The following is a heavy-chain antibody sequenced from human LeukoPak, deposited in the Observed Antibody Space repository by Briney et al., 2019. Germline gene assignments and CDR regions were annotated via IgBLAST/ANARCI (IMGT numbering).Heavy chain of an antibody. CDR3: ARISSQADY. V-gene: IGHV3-48*01. CDR2: ISSSSSTI. Sequence: GGSLRLSCAASGFTFSSYSMNWVRQAPGKGLEWVSYISSSSSTIYHADSVKGRFTISRDNAKNSLYLQMNSLRAEDTAVYYCARISSQADYWGQGTLVTVSS. D-gene: IGHD3-3*02. J-gene: IGHJ4*02. CDR1: GFTFSSYS.